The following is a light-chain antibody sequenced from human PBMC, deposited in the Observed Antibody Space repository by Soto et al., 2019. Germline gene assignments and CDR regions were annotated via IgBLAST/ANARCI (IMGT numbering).Light chain of an antibody. V-gene: IGLV7-46*01. CDR1: TGTVTSGHY. Sequence: QAVVTLAPSLTVSPGGTVTLTCGSSTGTVTSGHYPYWFQVKPGQAPRTLLYDINNKHSWTPARFSGSLLGGKAALTLSGAQPEDEADYYCLLSYSGPSIFGRGTQLTVL. J-gene: IGLJ7*01. CDR3: LLSYSGPSI. CDR2: DIN.